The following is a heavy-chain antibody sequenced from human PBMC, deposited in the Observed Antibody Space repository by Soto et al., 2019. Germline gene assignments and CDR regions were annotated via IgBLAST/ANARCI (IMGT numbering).Heavy chain of an antibody. J-gene: IGHJ4*02. CDR2: ISSSGSTI. V-gene: IGHV3-11*01. CDR1: GFTFSDYY. D-gene: IGHD6-13*01. Sequence: PGGSLRLSCAASGFTFSDYYMSWIRQAPGKGLEWVSYISSSGSTIYYADSVKGRFTISRDNAKNSLYLQMNSLRAEDTAVYYCARDRYSSSWYLDYWGQGTLVTVSS. CDR3: ARDRYSSSWYLDY.